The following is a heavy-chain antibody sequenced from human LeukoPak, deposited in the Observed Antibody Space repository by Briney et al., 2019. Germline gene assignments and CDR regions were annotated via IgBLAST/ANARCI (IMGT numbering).Heavy chain of an antibody. Sequence: GGSLRLSCAASGFTFSSYAMSWVRQTPGKGLEWVSAIRGSGGSTYYADSVKGRFTISRDNSKNTLYLQMNSLRAEDTAVYYCAKGNSPYCSSTSCYPHFDYWGQGTLVTVSS. CDR2: IRGSGGST. J-gene: IGHJ4*02. CDR1: GFTFSSYA. V-gene: IGHV3-23*01. CDR3: AKGNSPYCSSTSCYPHFDY. D-gene: IGHD2-2*01.